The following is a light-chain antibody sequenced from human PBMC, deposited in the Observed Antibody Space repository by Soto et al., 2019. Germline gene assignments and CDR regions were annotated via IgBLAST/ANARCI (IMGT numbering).Light chain of an antibody. CDR2: GSY. Sequence: QSELTQPAPGSGAPGQRVTIYCTGSSSSIVAGSEGRWYQQVPGRDPKLRVCGSYSRPSGVADRFSGSKSGTSASLAITGLQAEDEADFYCQSYDSSRSAWVFGTGPKVTVL. J-gene: IGLJ1*01. V-gene: IGLV1-40*01. CDR1: SSSIVAGSE. CDR3: QSYDSSRSAWV.